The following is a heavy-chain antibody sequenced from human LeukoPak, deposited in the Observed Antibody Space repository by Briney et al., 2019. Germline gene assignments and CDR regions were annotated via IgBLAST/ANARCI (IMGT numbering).Heavy chain of an antibody. D-gene: IGHD3-10*01. CDR1: GGSISSGGYS. V-gene: IGHV4-30-2*01. Sequence: SETLSLTCAVSGGSISSGGYSWSWIRQPPGKGLEWIGYIYHSGSTYYNPSLKSRVTISVDRSKNQFSLKLSSATAADTAVYYCARGTGSGTGGFDPWGQGTLVTVSS. CDR3: ARGTGSGTGGFDP. J-gene: IGHJ5*02. CDR2: IYHSGST.